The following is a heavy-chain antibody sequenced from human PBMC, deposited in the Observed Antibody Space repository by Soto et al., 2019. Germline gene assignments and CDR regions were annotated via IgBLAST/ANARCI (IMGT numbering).Heavy chain of an antibody. D-gene: IGHD4-17*01. CDR3: ARDLAARPGGTTVTTFWFDY. J-gene: IGHJ4*02. CDR1: GFTFSSYG. V-gene: IGHV3-33*01. Sequence: QVQLVESGGGVVQPGRSMRLSCAASGFTFSSYGMHWVRQAPGKGLEWVAVIWYDGSNKYYADSVKGRFTISRDSSKNTLYLQMNSLRAEDTAVYYCARDLAARPGGTTVTTFWFDYWGQETLVTVSS. CDR2: IWYDGSNK.